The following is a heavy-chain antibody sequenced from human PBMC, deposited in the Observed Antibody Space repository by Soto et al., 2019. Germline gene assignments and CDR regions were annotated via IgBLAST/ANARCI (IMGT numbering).Heavy chain of an antibody. Sequence: LWYSAAGGTFSSYGMSWVRQAPGKGLEWVSTISGSGVNTYSADSGKGRFTISRDNSKNTLYLQMNSLRAEDTAMYYCARPGVAAAPDDYWGQGPLVPLAS. D-gene: IGHD6-13*01. V-gene: IGHV3-23*01. CDR1: GGTFSSYG. CDR2: ISGSGVNT. CDR3: ARPGVAAAPDDY. J-gene: IGHJ4*02.